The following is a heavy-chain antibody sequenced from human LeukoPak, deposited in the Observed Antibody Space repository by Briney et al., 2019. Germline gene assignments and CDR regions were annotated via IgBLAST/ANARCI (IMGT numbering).Heavy chain of an antibody. V-gene: IGHV3-23*01. CDR1: GFSFSKYA. Sequence: GGSLRLSCAASGFSFSKYAMSWVRQAPGKGPEWVSDLSGSGGSTYYADFVEGRFTISRDNSNNTLSLQMTSLRAEDTALYYCARAVSTVRVGIYCFDYWGPETLVTVSS. CDR2: LSGSGGST. D-gene: IGHD4-11*01. CDR3: ARAVSTVRVGIYCFDY. J-gene: IGHJ4*02.